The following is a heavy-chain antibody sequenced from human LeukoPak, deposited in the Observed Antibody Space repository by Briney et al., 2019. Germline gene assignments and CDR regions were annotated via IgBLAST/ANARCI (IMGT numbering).Heavy chain of an antibody. CDR1: GFTFSSYW. V-gene: IGHV3-7*01. Sequence: GGSLRLSCAASGFTFSSYWMSWVRQAPGKGLEWVANIKQDGSEKYYVDSVKGRFTISRDNAKNSLYLQMNSLRAEDTAVYYCARDHCSSTSCYNNYYYGMDVWGQGTTVTVSS. CDR2: IKQDGSEK. CDR3: ARDHCSSTSCYNNYYYGMDV. D-gene: IGHD2-2*02. J-gene: IGHJ6*02.